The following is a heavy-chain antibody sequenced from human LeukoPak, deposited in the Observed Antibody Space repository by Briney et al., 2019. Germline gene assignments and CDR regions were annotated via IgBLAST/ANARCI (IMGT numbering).Heavy chain of an antibody. CDR1: GGSISSNTYF. J-gene: IGHJ5*02. Sequence: SETLSLTCTVSGGSISSNTYFWGWIRQPPGKGLEWIGSINYFGSAYYNPSLKSRVTISVDTSKHQFSLKLSSVTAADTAVYYCARGVYYYDPGPWGQGTLVTVSS. CDR2: INYFGSA. D-gene: IGHD3-22*01. V-gene: IGHV4-39*07. CDR3: ARGVYYYDPGP.